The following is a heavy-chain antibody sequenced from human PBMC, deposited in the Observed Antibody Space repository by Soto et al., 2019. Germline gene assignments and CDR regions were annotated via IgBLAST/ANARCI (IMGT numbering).Heavy chain of an antibody. CDR2: IIPIVGTA. CDR1: GGTFSSYA. CDR3: ARDLQHFLMDV. J-gene: IGHJ6*02. D-gene: IGHD6-13*01. V-gene: IGHV1-69*13. Sequence: ASVKVSCKASGGTFSSYAISWVRQAPGQGLEWMGGIIPIVGTANYAQKFQCRVTITADESTSTAYMELSSLTSEDPAVYYCARDLQHFLMDVWGQGTTVTVSS.